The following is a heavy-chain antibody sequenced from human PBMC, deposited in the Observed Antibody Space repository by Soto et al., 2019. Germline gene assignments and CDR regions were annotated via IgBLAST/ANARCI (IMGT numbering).Heavy chain of an antibody. CDR2: IERDDDDK. Sequence: AGPTLVNPADTLTLTCTFSGFSITIPGMCVSWIGQPPCRALEWLALIERDDDDKYYSTSLKTRLTISKDTRKNQVVLTMANMDPADTATYYCARSIRGPRKFNGMDVWGQGTTVTVSS. CDR3: ARSIRGPRKFNGMDV. CDR1: GFSITIPGMC. J-gene: IGHJ6*02. D-gene: IGHD1-20*01. V-gene: IGHV2-70*13.